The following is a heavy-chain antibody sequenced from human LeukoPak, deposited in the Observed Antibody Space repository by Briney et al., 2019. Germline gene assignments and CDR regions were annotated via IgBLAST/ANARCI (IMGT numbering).Heavy chain of an antibody. V-gene: IGHV3-23*01. CDR3: ATYRQVLLPFES. CDR1: GFTFDDYA. J-gene: IGHJ4*02. D-gene: IGHD2-8*02. Sequence: GGSLRLSCAASGFTFDDYAMIWVRQPPGKGLEWVSSIFPSGGEIHYADSVRGRFTISRDNSKSTLSLQMNSLRAEDTAIYYCATYRQVLLPFESWGQGTLVTVSS. CDR2: IFPSGGEI.